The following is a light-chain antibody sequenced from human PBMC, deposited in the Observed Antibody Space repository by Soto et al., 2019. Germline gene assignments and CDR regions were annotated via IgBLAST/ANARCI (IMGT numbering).Light chain of an antibody. V-gene: IGLV2-14*01. CDR2: EVS. CDR3: SSYTSSSTYV. CDR1: STDVDGYNY. J-gene: IGLJ1*01. Sequence: QSVLTQPASVSGSPGQSITISCTGSSTDVDGYNYVSWYQQHPGKAPKVMIYEVSNRPSGVSNRFSGSKSGNTASLTISGLQAEDEADYYCSSYTSSSTYVFGTGTKVTVL.